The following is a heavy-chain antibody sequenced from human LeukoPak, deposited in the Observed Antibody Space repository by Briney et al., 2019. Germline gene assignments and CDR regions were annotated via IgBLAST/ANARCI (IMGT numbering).Heavy chain of an antibody. V-gene: IGHV3-48*03. D-gene: IGHD3-16*01. CDR3: ARNDYNFDY. J-gene: IGHJ4*02. Sequence: GGSLRLSCAAPGFTFRNYEMNWVRQAPGKGLEWVSYISSSGSTIYYADSVQGRFTISRDNAKNSLYLQMSSLRVEDTAVYYCARNDYNFDYWGQGTLVTVSS. CDR1: GFTFRNYE. CDR2: ISSSGSTI.